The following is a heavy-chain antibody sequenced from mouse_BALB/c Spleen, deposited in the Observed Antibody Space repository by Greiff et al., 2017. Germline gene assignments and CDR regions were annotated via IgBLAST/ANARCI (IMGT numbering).Heavy chain of an antibody. CDR3: ALGVYYAMDY. Sequence: VQLQQSGADLAKPGASVKMSCKASGYTFTSYWMHWVKQRPGQGLEWIGYINPSTGYTEYNQKFKDKATLTADKSSSTAYMQLSSLTSEDSAVYYCALGVYYAMDYWGQGTSVTVSS. CDR1: GYTFTSYW. V-gene: IGHV1-7*01. CDR2: INPSTGYT. J-gene: IGHJ4*01. D-gene: IGHD2-10*02.